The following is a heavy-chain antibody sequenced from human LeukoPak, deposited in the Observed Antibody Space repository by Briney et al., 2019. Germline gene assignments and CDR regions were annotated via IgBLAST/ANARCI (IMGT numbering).Heavy chain of an antibody. Sequence: ASVKVSCKASGYIFIDYYMHWARQAPGQGLEWLGWINPNNGGTNYAQKFQGRVTMTRDTSTSTAYMELRSLRSDDTAVYYCARDVLLWFGESILGPDAFDIWGQGTMVTVSS. D-gene: IGHD3-10*01. J-gene: IGHJ3*02. V-gene: IGHV1-2*02. CDR3: ARDVLLWFGESILGPDAFDI. CDR2: INPNNGGT. CDR1: GYIFIDYY.